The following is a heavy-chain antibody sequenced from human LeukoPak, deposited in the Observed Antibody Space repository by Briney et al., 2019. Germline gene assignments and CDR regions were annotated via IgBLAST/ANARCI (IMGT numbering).Heavy chain of an antibody. V-gene: IGHV3-48*01. D-gene: IGHD6-19*01. Sequence: GGSLRLSCAASGFTFSSYSMNWVRQAPGKGLEWVSYISSSSSTIYYADSVKGRFTISRDNAKNSLYLQMNSLRAEDTAMYYCARDRQWLDQHNWFDPWGQGTLVTVSS. CDR3: ARDRQWLDQHNWFDP. CDR1: GFTFSSYS. J-gene: IGHJ5*02. CDR2: ISSSSSTI.